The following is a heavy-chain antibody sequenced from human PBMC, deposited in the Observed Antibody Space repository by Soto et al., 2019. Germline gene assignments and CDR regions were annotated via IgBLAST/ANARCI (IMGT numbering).Heavy chain of an antibody. CDR3: VSFVPERGYSGYDTTHFDY. Sequence: PSETLSLTCAVSGYSISSSNWWGWIRQPPGKGLEWIGYIYYSGSTYYNPSLKSRVTMSVDTSKNQFSLKLSSVTAVDTAVYYCVSFVPERGYSGYDTTHFDYWGQGTLVTVSS. CDR1: GYSISSSNW. J-gene: IGHJ4*02. V-gene: IGHV4-28*01. CDR2: IYYSGST. D-gene: IGHD5-12*01.